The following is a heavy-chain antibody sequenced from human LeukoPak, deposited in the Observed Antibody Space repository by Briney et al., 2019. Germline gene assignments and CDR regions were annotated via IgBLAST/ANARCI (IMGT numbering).Heavy chain of an antibody. D-gene: IGHD5-18*01. CDR3: AKDLGMQVWFPL. Sequence: AGGSLRLSCAASGFTFSTYAMSWVRQAPGKGLEWVSSFSGSGGSTYYADSVKGRFTISRDNSKNTLYLQMNSLRAEGTAVYYCAKDLGMQVWFPLWGQGTLVTVSS. CDR2: FSGSGGST. J-gene: IGHJ4*02. CDR1: GFTFSTYA. V-gene: IGHV3-23*01.